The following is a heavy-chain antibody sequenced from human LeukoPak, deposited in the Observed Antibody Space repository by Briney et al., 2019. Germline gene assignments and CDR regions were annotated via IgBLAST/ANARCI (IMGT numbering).Heavy chain of an antibody. CDR2: IYYSGST. CDR1: GGSISSSSYY. V-gene: IGHV4-39*07. J-gene: IGHJ4*02. Sequence: PSETLSLTCTVSGGSISSSSYYWGWIRQPPGKGLEWIGSIYYSGSTYYNPSLKSRVTISVDTSKNQFSLELSSVTAADTAVYYCARGDTAMARPFDYWGQGTLVTVSS. CDR3: ARGDTAMARPFDY. D-gene: IGHD5-18*01.